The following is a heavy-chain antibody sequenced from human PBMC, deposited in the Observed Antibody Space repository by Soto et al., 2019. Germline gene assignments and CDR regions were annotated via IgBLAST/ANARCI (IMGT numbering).Heavy chain of an antibody. CDR3: SRFIMVGGWFDPNYYHGMDV. J-gene: IGHJ6*02. V-gene: IGHV1-18*01. CDR2: ISGYNGNT. D-gene: IGHD6-19*01. Sequence: QVQLVQSGAEVKKPGASVTVSCKTSGYTFSNYGINWVRQAPGQGLEWMGWISGYNGNTNYAQNVQGRVTMITDTSTGTVYMELRSLNSDDTAIYYCSRFIMVGGWFDPNYYHGMDVWGQGTTVTVSS. CDR1: GYTFSNYG.